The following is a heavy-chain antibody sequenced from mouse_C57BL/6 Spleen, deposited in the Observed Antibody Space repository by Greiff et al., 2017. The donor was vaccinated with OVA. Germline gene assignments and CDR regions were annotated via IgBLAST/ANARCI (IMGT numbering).Heavy chain of an antibody. J-gene: IGHJ2*02. V-gene: IGHV1-69*01. CDR3: ERGHCDY. Sequence: QVQLQQPGAELVMPGASVKLSCKASGYTFTSYWMHWVKQRPGQGLEWIGEIDPSDSYTNYNQKFKGKSTLTIDKSSSTAYMQLSSLTSGDSAVYYCERGHCDYWRKGTSLTLSS. CDR1: GYTFTSYW. CDR2: IDPSDSYT.